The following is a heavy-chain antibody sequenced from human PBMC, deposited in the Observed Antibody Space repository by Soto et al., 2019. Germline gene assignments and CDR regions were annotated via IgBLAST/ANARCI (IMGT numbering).Heavy chain of an antibody. CDR1: GGPITSSS. CDR2: IYDTGISGYTPST. Sequence: PSQTLPLTCSVSGGPITSSSWSWIRRRPGQGLEWIAYIYDTGISGYTPSTSYNPSLKSRVTMSVDTSKSQFSLKLTSVTAADTAVYYCARGEDAFFYYGLDVWGQGITVTVSS. CDR3: ARGEDAFFYYGLDV. J-gene: IGHJ6*02. V-gene: IGHV4-59*01.